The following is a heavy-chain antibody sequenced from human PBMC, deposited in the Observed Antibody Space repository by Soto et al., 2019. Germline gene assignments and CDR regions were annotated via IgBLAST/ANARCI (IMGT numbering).Heavy chain of an antibody. Sequence: EVQLVESGGGLVQPGWSLRLSCGASGFTSRSYWMSWVRQAPGKGLEWVANINQGGSGEYELDSVRGRFTISRDNAKNSLYLQMNRLRVDDTAMYFCARVRCSGGDCFYDYWGQGTLVTVSS. V-gene: IGHV3-7*03. D-gene: IGHD2-21*02. CDR3: ARVRCSGGDCFYDY. CDR2: INQGGSGE. CDR1: GFTSRSYW. J-gene: IGHJ4*02.